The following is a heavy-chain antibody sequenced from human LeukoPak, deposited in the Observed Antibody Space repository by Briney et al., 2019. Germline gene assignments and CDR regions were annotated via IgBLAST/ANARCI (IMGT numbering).Heavy chain of an antibody. CDR2: IRSKAYGGTT. CDR3: ARHFVSSKYSSSSRSYYYMDV. J-gene: IGHJ6*03. Sequence: GGSLRLSCTASGFTFGDYAMSWFRQAPGKGLEWVGFIRSKAYGGTTEYAASVKGRFTISRDDSKSIAYLQMNSLKTEDTAVYYCARHFVSSKYSSSSRSYYYMDVWGKGTTVTVSS. V-gene: IGHV3-49*03. CDR1: GFTFGDYA. D-gene: IGHD6-6*01.